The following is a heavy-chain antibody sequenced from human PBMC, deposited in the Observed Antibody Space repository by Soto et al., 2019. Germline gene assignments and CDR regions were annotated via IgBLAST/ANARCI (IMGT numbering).Heavy chain of an antibody. J-gene: IGHJ5*02. CDR3: ARESGDWPLNWFDP. V-gene: IGHV3-74*01. CDR2: ITSDGKSK. D-gene: IGHD2-21*02. Sequence: XESLSLTCAASGFNFSNHCMHWVRQRPAEGLVWVSRITSDGKSKAYAEPVKGRFAISRDNAKNTLYLQMNGLTAEDTAVYYCARESGDWPLNWFDPWGQGTLVTVSS. CDR1: GFNFSNHC.